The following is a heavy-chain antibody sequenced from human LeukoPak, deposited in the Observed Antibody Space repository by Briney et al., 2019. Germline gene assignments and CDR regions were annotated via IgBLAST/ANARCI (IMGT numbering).Heavy chain of an antibody. Sequence: SETLSLTCTVSGGSISSYYWSWIRQPAGKGLEWIGRIYTSGSTNYNPSLKSRVTMSVDTSKIQFSLKLSSVTAADTAVFYCARDWRYCSGGSCYSGWFDPWGQGTLVTVSS. CDR2: IYTSGST. J-gene: IGHJ5*02. CDR1: GGSISSYY. V-gene: IGHV4-4*07. CDR3: ARDWRYCSGGSCYSGWFDP. D-gene: IGHD2-15*01.